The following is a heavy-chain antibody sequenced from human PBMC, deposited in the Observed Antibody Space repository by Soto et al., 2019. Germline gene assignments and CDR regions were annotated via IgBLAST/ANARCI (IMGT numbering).Heavy chain of an antibody. CDR1: GFTFSSYG. D-gene: IGHD3-22*01. J-gene: IGHJ6*02. V-gene: IGHV3-30*18. CDR2: ISYDGSNK. Sequence: GSLRLSCAASGFTFSSYGMHWVRQAPGKGLEWVAVISYDGSNKYHADSVKGRFTISRDNSKNTLYLQMNSLRAEDTAVYYCAKDRNYYDSSGPPPLDVWGQGTTVTVSS. CDR3: AKDRNYYDSSGPPPLDV.